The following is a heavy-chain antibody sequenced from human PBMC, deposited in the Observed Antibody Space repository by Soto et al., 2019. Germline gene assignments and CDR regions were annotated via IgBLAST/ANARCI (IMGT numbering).Heavy chain of an antibody. J-gene: IGHJ4*02. D-gene: IGHD6-19*01. CDR3: ARSRSHWLALES. CDR1: GFTFSNYG. V-gene: IGHV3-21*04. CDR2: ISSGSAYT. Sequence: GGSLILSCTASGFTFSNYGLTWVRQAPGKGLEWVSFISSGSAYTYVADSVKGRFTISRDNARDSGFLEMNSLRDEDTGIYYCARSRSHWLALESWGQGILVTVYS.